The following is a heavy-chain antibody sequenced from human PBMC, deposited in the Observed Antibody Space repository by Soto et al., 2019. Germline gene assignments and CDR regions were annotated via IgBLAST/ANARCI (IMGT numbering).Heavy chain of an antibody. J-gene: IGHJ4*02. CDR2: ISSNSDTI. CDR1: GFTADDYA. D-gene: IGHD4-17*01. CDR3: AKDMKWGGMTTIHYFDS. Sequence: EVQLVESGGGLVQPGRSLRLSCVASGFTADDYAMHWFRQAPGKGLEWVSGISSNSDTIDYADSVKGRFTISRDNAKNSLFLKMNSLRTEDTALYYCAKDMKWGGMTTIHYFDSWGQGTLVTVSS. V-gene: IGHV3-9*02.